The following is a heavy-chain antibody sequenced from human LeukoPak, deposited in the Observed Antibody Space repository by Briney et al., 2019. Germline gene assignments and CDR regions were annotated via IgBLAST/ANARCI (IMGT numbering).Heavy chain of an antibody. CDR2: INPSGGST. J-gene: IGHJ4*02. V-gene: IGHV1-46*02. CDR1: GYTFNGYY. CDR3: AKGAAAGTLIDY. D-gene: IGHD6-13*01. Sequence: ASVKVSCKASGYTFNGYYMHWVRQAPGQGLEWMGIINPSGGSTSYAQKFQGRVTMTRDTSTSTVYMELSSLRSEDTAVHYCAKGAAAGTLIDYWGQGTLVTVSS.